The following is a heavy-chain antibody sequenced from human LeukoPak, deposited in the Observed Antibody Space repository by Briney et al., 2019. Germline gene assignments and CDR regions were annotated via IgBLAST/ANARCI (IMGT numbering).Heavy chain of an antibody. CDR1: GFTFSDYY. CDR2: ISSSGSTI. V-gene: IGHV3-11*01. Sequence: PGGSLRLSCAASGFTFSDYYMSWIRQAPGKGLEWVSYISSSGSTIYYADSEKGRFTISRDNAKNSLYLQMNSLRAEDTAVYYCVRAVFWSGYYTSGNWFDPWGQGALVTVSS. CDR3: VRAVFWSGYYTSGNWFDP. D-gene: IGHD3-3*01. J-gene: IGHJ5*02.